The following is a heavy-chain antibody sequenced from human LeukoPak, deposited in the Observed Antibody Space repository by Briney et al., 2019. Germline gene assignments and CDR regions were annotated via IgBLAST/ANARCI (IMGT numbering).Heavy chain of an antibody. CDR2: IFSGGNT. J-gene: IGHJ4*02. D-gene: IGHD3-9*01. CDR1: GFSVSRNY. CDR3: AKWGDYDVLTGYYVSDY. V-gene: IGHV3-53*01. Sequence: GGSLGLSCAASGFSVSRNYMSWVRQAPGKGLEWVSLIFSGGNTYYADSVTGRFTISRDNSKNTLYLQINSLRAEDTAVYYCAKWGDYDVLTGYYVSDYWGQGTLVTVSS.